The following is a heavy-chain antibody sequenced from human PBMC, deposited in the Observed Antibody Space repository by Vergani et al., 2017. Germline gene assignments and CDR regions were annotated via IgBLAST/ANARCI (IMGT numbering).Heavy chain of an antibody. CDR1: GGSISSSSYY. CDR2: IYYSGST. V-gene: IGHV4-39*01. D-gene: IGHD3-10*01. Sequence: QVQLQQWGAGLLKPSETLSLTCAVYGGSISSSSYYWGWIRQPPGKGLEWIGSIYYSGSTYYNPSLKSRVTISVDTSKNQFSLKLSSVTAADTAVYYCARLSGLLWFGELVWAGGSGDYWGQGTLVTVSS. J-gene: IGHJ4*02. CDR3: ARLSGLLWFGELVWAGGSGDY.